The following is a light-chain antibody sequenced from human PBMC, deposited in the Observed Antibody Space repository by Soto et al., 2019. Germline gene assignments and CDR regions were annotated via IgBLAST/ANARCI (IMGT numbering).Light chain of an antibody. Sequence: EVVMTQSPATLSVSPGERATLSCRASQSVSSNLAWYQQKPGQAPRLLIYGASTGATGIPARFSGSGSGTEFTLTISSLQSEDFAVYFCQQYNNWPLTVGGGTKVDIK. CDR3: QQYNNWPLT. V-gene: IGKV3-15*01. J-gene: IGKJ4*01. CDR2: GAS. CDR1: QSVSSN.